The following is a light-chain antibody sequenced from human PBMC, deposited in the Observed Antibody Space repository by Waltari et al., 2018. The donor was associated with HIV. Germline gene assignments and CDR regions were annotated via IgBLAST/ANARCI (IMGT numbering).Light chain of an antibody. V-gene: IGKV3-20*01. Sequence: EIVLTQSPGTLSFSPGKRATLSCRASQSVSSNYLAWYQQKPGQAPRLVIYGASSRATGIPARFSGSGAGTDFTLTISRLEPEDFAVYYCQQYGTSPPTFGQGTKVEVK. CDR3: QQYGTSPPT. J-gene: IGKJ1*01. CDR1: QSVSSNY. CDR2: GAS.